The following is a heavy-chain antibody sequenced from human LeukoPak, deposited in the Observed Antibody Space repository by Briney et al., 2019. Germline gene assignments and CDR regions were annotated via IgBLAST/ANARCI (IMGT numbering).Heavy chain of an antibody. Sequence: GGSLRLSCAASGFTVSSKHMTWVRQAPGKGLEWVSVVYSGGTTYYADSVKGRFTISRDNAKNSLYLQMNSLRAEDTAVYYCAREVIMDYWGQGTLVTVSS. J-gene: IGHJ4*02. V-gene: IGHV3-53*01. CDR1: GFTVSSKH. CDR3: AREVIMDY. CDR2: VYSGGTT. D-gene: IGHD3-3*01.